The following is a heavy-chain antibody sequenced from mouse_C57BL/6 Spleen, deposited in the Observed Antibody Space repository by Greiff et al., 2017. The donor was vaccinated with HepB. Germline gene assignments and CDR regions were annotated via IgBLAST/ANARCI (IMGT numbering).Heavy chain of an antibody. V-gene: IGHV1-50*01. CDR3: ARSGGYAMDY. CDR1: GYTFTSYW. D-gene: IGHD3-1*01. CDR2: IDPSDSYT. Sequence: QVQLQQPGAELVKPGASVKLSCKASGYTFTSYWMQWVKQRPGQGLEWIGEIDPSDSYTNYNQKFKGKATLTVDTSSSTAYMQLSSLTSEDSAVYYCARSGGYAMDYWGQGTSGTVSS. J-gene: IGHJ4*01.